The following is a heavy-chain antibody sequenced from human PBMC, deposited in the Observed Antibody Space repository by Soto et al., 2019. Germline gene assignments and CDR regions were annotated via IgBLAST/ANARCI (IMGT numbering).Heavy chain of an antibody. CDR1: GGTFSSYP. D-gene: IGHD5-12*01. J-gene: IGHJ4*02. CDR3: ARALVSDYDTDS. V-gene: IGHV1-69*02. Sequence: QVQLVQSGAEVKKPGSSVKVSCKASGGTFSSYPISWVRQAPGQGLEWMGRIIPVLGIPTYAQKFQGRVTITADKSTSTADMELSSLRSEDTAVYYCARALVSDYDTDSWGQGTLVTVSS. CDR2: IIPVLGIP.